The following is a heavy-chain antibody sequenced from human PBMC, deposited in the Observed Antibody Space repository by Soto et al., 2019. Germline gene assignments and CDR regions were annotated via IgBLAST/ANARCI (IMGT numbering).Heavy chain of an antibody. V-gene: IGHV1-69*13. CDR1: GGTFSSYA. D-gene: IGHD5-12*01. J-gene: IGHJ4*02. CDR2: IIPIFGTA. CDR3: ARGRLVDIVVTIRGPFDY. Sequence: SVKVSCKASGGTFSSYAISWVRQAPGQGLEWMGGIIPIFGTANYAQKFQGRVTITADESTSTAYMELSSLRSEDTAVYYCARGRLVDIVVTIRGPFDYWGQGTLVTVSS.